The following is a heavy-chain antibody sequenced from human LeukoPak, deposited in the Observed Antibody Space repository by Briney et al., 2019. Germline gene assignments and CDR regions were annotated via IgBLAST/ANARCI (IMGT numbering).Heavy chain of an antibody. CDR2: ISGSGGST. V-gene: IGHV3-23*01. CDR1: GFTFSNYA. J-gene: IGHJ4*02. D-gene: IGHD3-22*01. CDR3: AKDQNTYYYDSSGYFANFDY. Sequence: GGSLRLSCAASGFTFSNYAMSWVRQAPGKGLEWVSAISGSGGSTYYADSVKGRFTISRDNSKNTLYLQMNSLRAEDTAVYYCAKDQNTYYYDSSGYFANFDYWGQGTLVTVSS.